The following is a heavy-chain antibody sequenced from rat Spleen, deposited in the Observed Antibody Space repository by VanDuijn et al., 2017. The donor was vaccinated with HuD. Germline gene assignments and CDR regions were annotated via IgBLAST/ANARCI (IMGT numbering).Heavy chain of an antibody. V-gene: IGHV5S10*01. CDR1: GFTFSDYN. CDR2: IIYDGTRT. J-gene: IGHJ3*01. D-gene: IGHD1-6*01. Sequence: EVQLVESGGGLVQPGGSLKLSCAASGFTFSDYNMAWVRQAPKKGLEWVATIIYDGTRTFYRDSMKGRFTVSRGNAKSTLYLQMDSLTSEDTATYYCATGPRILRIDWFTYWGQGTLVTVSS. CDR3: ATGPRILRIDWFTY.